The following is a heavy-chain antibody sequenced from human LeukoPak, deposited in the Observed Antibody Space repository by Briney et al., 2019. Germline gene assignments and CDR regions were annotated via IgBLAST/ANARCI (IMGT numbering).Heavy chain of an antibody. V-gene: IGHV3-9*01. CDR2: ISWNSGSI. CDR1: GFTFDDYA. CDR3: AKSWGLNYDILTYFDY. D-gene: IGHD3-9*01. J-gene: IGHJ4*02. Sequence: PGGSLRLSCAASGFTFDDYAMHWVRQAPGKGLEWVSGISWNSGSIGYADSVKGRFTISRDNAKNSLYLQMNSLRAEDTALYYCAKSWGLNYDILTYFDYWGQGTLVTVST.